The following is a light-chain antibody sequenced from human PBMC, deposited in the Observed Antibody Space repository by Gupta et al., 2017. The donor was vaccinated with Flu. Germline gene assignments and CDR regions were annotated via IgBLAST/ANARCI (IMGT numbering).Light chain of an antibody. CDR3: SSDTISIASL. V-gene: IGLV2-14*01. CDR2: EVS. J-gene: IGLJ1*01. Sequence: SALTQPASVSVSPAQSITISCTGTSRDVGNYNYVYWYQQHPGKAPKLMIYEVSNRPAGISNRFSGSKSGNTASLTISGLQAEDEADYYCSSDTISIASLVGTGTKFSVL. CDR1: SRDVGNYNY.